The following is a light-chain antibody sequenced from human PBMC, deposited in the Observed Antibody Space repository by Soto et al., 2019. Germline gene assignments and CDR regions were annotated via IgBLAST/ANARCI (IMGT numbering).Light chain of an antibody. CDR2: EVT. CDR3: SSFAGTNSFV. V-gene: IGLV2-18*02. Sequence: QSVLTQPPSVSGSPGQSVTISCTGTSSDLASYNRVSWYQRPPGTGPKLVIYEVTRRPSGVPDRIFASKSDTTASLTVSGLQAEDEADYYCSSFAGTNSFVFGTGTKLTVL. CDR1: SSDLASYNR. J-gene: IGLJ1*01.